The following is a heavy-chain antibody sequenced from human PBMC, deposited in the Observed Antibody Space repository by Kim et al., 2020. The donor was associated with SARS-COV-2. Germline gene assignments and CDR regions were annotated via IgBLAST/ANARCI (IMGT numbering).Heavy chain of an antibody. Sequence: ASVKVSCKASGYAFTTYSLNWVRQAPGQGLEWMGWINTNTGNPTYAQGFTGRFVFSLDTSVSTAYLQIPSLKAEDTAVYFCARVFVAPGSGYYAFDLWGQGTMITVSS. CDR1: GYAFTTYS. CDR3: ARVFVAPGSGYYAFDL. J-gene: IGHJ3*01. D-gene: IGHD3-22*01. V-gene: IGHV7-4-1*01. CDR2: INTNTGNP.